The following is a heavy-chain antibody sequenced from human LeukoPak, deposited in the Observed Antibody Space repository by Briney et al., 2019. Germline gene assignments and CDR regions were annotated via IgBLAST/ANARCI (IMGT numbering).Heavy chain of an antibody. D-gene: IGHD3-22*01. V-gene: IGHV3-30*02. CDR3: AKDRGAATMIVVVSYFDY. CDR1: GFTFSSYG. CDR2: IRYDGSNK. J-gene: IGHJ4*02. Sequence: GGSLRLSCAASGFTFSSYGMHWVRQAPGKGLEWVAFIRYDGSNKYYADSVKGRFTISRDNSKNTLYLQMNSLRAEDTAVYYCAKDRGAATMIVVVSYFDYWGQGTLVTVSS.